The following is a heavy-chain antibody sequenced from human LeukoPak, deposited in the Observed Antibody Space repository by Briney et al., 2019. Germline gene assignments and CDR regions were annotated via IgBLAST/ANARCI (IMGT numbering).Heavy chain of an antibody. CDR3: ARGPSTQYYDFWSGHSVNAFDI. CDR2: INHSGST. Sequence: SETLSLTCAVYGGSFSGYYWSWIRQPPGKGLEWIGEINHSGSTNYNPSLKSRVTISVDTSKNQFSLKLSSVTAADTAVYYCARGPSTQYYDFWSGHSVNAFDIWGQGTMVTVSP. CDR1: GGSFSGYY. J-gene: IGHJ3*02. D-gene: IGHD3-3*01. V-gene: IGHV4-34*01.